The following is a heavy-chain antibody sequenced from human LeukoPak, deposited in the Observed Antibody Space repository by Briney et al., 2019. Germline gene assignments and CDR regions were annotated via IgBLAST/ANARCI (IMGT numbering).Heavy chain of an antibody. CDR1: GFTFSSYS. V-gene: IGHV3-48*01. Sequence: PGGSLRLSCAASGFTFSSYSMNWVRQAPGKGLEWVSYISSSSSTIYYADSVKGRFTISRDNAKNSLYLQMNSLRAEDTAVYYCARGAYGDYLGYWGQGTLVTVSS. CDR2: ISSSSSTI. CDR3: ARGAYGDYLGY. J-gene: IGHJ4*02. D-gene: IGHD4-17*01.